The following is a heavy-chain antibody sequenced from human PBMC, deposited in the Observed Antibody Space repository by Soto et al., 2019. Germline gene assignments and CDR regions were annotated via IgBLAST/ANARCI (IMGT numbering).Heavy chain of an antibody. CDR1: GGSLSNFG. CDR2: IIPVFGTP. D-gene: IGHD3-22*01. J-gene: IGHJ6*02. Sequence: QVQLVQSGAEVKKPGSSVKVSCTASGGSLSNFGISSVRQAPGQGLEWMGAIIPVFGTPNYAQKFQDRVTIHADESTTTVYMEVRSLTSEDTAVYYCARGDATKIVVTTYYAMDVWGQGTTVTVSS. CDR3: ARGDATKIVVTTYYAMDV. V-gene: IGHV1-69*12.